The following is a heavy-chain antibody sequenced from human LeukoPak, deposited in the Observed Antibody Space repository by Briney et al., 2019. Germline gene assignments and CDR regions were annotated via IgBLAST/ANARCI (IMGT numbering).Heavy chain of an antibody. CDR2: INAGNGNT. Sequence: ASVKVSCKASGYTFTSYAMHWVRQAPGQRLEWMGWINAGNGNTKYSQEFQGRVTITRDTSASTAYMELSSLRSEDMAVYYCAREKAARSSRQHYYYYYYMDVWGKGTTVTVSS. J-gene: IGHJ6*03. CDR3: AREKAARSSRQHYYYYYYMDV. D-gene: IGHD6-6*01. V-gene: IGHV1-3*03. CDR1: GYTFTSYA.